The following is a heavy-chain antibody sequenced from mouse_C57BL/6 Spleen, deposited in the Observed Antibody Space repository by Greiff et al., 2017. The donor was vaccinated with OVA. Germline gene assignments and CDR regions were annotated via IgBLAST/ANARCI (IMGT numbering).Heavy chain of an antibody. CDR3: ARDYYGSSWFAY. V-gene: IGHV5-4*01. Sequence: DVMLVESGGGLVKPGGSLKLSCAASGFTFSSYAMSWVRQTPEKRLEWVATISDGGSYTYYPDNVKGRFTISRDNAKNNLYLQMSHLKSEDTAMYYCARDYYGSSWFAYWGQGTLVTVSA. CDR2: ISDGGSYT. CDR1: GFTFSSYA. J-gene: IGHJ3*01. D-gene: IGHD1-1*01.